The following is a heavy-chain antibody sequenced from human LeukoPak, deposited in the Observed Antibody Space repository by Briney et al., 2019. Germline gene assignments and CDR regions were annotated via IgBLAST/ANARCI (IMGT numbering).Heavy chain of an antibody. V-gene: IGHV3-74*01. D-gene: IGHD3-22*01. J-gene: IGHJ4*02. CDR2: INSDGSST. CDR3: GRGVYYYGRSGYYLYYFDY. CDR1: GFTFSSYW. Sequence: GGSLRLSCAASGFTFSSYWMHWVRQAPGKGLVWVSRINSDGSSTSYADSVKGRFTISRDNAKNTLYLQMNSLRAEDTAVYYCGRGVYYYGRSGYYLYYFDYWGQGTLVTVSS.